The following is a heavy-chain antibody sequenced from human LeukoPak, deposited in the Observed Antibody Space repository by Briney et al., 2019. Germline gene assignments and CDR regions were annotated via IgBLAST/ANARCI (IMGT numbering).Heavy chain of an antibody. CDR3: ARVVRVRGGDVNWFDP. V-gene: IGHV4-38-2*02. D-gene: IGHD2-21*02. CDR2: IYHSGST. Sequence: SETLSLTCTVSGYSISSGYYWGWIRQPPGKGLEWIGSIYHSGSTYYNPSLKSRVTVSVDTSKNQFSLKLSSVTAADTAVYYCARVVRVRGGDVNWFDPWGQGTLVTVSS. J-gene: IGHJ5*02. CDR1: GYSISSGYY.